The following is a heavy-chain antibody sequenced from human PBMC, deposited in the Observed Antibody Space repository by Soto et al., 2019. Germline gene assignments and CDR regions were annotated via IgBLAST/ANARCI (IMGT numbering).Heavy chain of an antibody. CDR2: IYHSGST. V-gene: IGHV4-38-2*02. J-gene: IGHJ5*02. Sequence: SETLSLTCAVSGYSISSGYYWGFIRQPPGKGLEWIGSIYHSGSTYYNPSLKSRVTISVDTSKNQFSLKLSSVTAADTAVYYCARDLPDCSTSCYTKYNWFDPWGQGTLVTVSS. CDR1: GYSISSGYY. CDR3: ARDLPDCSTSCYTKYNWFDP. D-gene: IGHD2-2*02.